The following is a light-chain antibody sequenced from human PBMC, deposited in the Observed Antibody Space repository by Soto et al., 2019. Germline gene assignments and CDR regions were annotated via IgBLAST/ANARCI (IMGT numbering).Light chain of an antibody. J-gene: IGKJ1*01. Sequence: IVLTQSPGTLSLSPGERATLSYRASQSVSSSYLAWYQQKPGQAPRLLIYGASSRATGIPDRFSGSGSGTDFTLTISRLEPEDFAVYYCQQYGSSPQTFGQGTKVDIK. V-gene: IGKV3-20*01. CDR2: GAS. CDR3: QQYGSSPQT. CDR1: QSVSSSY.